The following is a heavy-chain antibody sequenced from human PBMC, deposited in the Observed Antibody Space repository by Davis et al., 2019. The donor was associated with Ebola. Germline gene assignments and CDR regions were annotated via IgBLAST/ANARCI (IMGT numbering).Heavy chain of an antibody. CDR2: INWNGGST. CDR1: GFTFSSYW. Sequence: GESLKTSCAASGFTFSSYWMTWVRQAPHKGLEWVSGINWNGGSTGYADSVKGRFTISRDNAKNSLYLQMNSLRAEDTALYYCARDRRGEWFPDYWGQGTLVTVSS. J-gene: IGHJ4*02. D-gene: IGHD3-3*01. V-gene: IGHV3-20*04. CDR3: ARDRRGEWFPDY.